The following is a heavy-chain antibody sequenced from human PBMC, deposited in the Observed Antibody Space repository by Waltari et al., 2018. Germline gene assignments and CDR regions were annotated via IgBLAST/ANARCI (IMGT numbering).Heavy chain of an antibody. Sequence: QVQLVQSGTEVKKPGASVRVSCKASGYMFIDHYLHWVRQGPGQGLEWMGWMNPNRCGTTYAQKLQCRVIVTRDTSTSTAYMELSRITSDDTAIYYGARDGGFDFWGQGSLVTVSS. J-gene: IGHJ4*02. V-gene: IGHV1-2*02. D-gene: IGHD2-15*01. CDR1: GYMFIDHY. CDR3: ARDGGFDF. CDR2: MNPNRCGT.